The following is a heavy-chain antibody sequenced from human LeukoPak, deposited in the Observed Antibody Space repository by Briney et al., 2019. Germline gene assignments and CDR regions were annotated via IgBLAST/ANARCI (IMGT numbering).Heavy chain of an antibody. CDR3: ARTAGDSISYYYYYYMDV. J-gene: IGHJ6*03. CDR2: IYTSGST. D-gene: IGHD1-14*01. CDR1: GGSISSYY. Sequence: SETLSLTCTVSGGSISSYYWSWIRQPAGKGLEWIGRIYTSGSTNYNPSLKSRVTMSVDTSKNQFSLKLSSVTAADTAVYYCARTAGDSISYYYYYYMDVWGKGTTVTVSS. V-gene: IGHV4-4*07.